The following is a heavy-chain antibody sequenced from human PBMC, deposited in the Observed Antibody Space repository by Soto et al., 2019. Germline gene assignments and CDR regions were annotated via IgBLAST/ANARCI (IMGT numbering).Heavy chain of an antibody. CDR3: TTYHTLYCSSTSCYTEAMDV. J-gene: IGHJ6*02. CDR2: IKSKTDGGTT. D-gene: IGHD2-2*02. V-gene: IGHV3-15*01. CDR1: GFTFSNAW. Sequence: GGSLRLSCAASGFTFSNAWMSWVRQAPGKGLEWVGRIKSKTDGGTTDYAAPVKGRFTISRDDSKNTLYLQMNSLKTEDTAVYYCTTYHTLYCSSTSCYTEAMDVWGQGTTVTVSS.